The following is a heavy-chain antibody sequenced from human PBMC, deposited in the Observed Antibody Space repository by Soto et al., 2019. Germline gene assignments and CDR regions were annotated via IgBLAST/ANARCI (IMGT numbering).Heavy chain of an antibody. CDR3: ATTWIQLWWIRSEWYFDY. CDR1: GFTFSSYA. V-gene: IGHV3-30-3*01. CDR2: ISYDGSNK. J-gene: IGHJ4*02. Sequence: PGGSLRLSCAASGFTFSSYAMHWVRQAPGKGLEWVAVISYDGSNKYYADSVKGRFTISRDDSKNTLYLQMNSLRAEDTAVYYCATTWIQLWWIRSEWYFDYWGQGTLVTVSS. D-gene: IGHD5-18*01.